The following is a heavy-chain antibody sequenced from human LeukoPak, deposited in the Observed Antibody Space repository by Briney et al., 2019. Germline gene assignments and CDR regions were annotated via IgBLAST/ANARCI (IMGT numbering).Heavy chain of an antibody. CDR3: ARLYCGADCSIDY. CDR1: GGSISSSSYY. D-gene: IGHD2-21*02. J-gene: IGHJ4*02. Sequence: SETLSLTCTVSGGSISSSSYYWGWIRQPPGKGLEWIGSIYYSGSTYYNPSLKSRVTMSVATSRNQFSLRLSSVTAADTAIYYCARLYCGADCSIDYWGQGTLVTVFS. CDR2: IYYSGST. V-gene: IGHV4-39*07.